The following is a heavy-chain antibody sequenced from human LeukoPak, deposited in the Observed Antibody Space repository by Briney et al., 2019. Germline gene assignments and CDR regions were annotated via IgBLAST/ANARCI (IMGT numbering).Heavy chain of an antibody. V-gene: IGHV4-34*01. CDR2: INHSGST. D-gene: IGHD1-7*01. CDR1: GVSFSGYY. CDR3: ARDTITGTTHFDY. Sequence: SETLSLTCAVYGVSFSGYYWSWIRQPPGKGLEWIGEINHSGSTNYNPSLKSRVTISVDTSKNQFSLKLSSVTAADTAVYYCARDTITGTTHFDYWGQGTLVTVSS. J-gene: IGHJ4*02.